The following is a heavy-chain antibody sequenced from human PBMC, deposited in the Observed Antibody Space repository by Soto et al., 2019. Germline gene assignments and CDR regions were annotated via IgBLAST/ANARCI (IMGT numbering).Heavy chain of an antibody. J-gene: IGHJ6*02. CDR1: GGSISSNNW. D-gene: IGHD2-2*01. CDR3: ARRLVVVPTTNLSHYYYYYGMDV. Sequence: PSETLSLTCAVSGGSISSNNWWSWVRQPPEKGLEWIGEIYHSGSTNYNPSLKSRVTISVDKSKNQFSLKLSSVTAADTAVYYCARRLVVVPTTNLSHYYYYYGMDVWGQGTTVTVSS. V-gene: IGHV4-4*02. CDR2: IYHSGST.